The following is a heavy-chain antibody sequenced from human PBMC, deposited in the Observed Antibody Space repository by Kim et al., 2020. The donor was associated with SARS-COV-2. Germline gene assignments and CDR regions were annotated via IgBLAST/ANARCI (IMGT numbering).Heavy chain of an antibody. J-gene: IGHJ4*02. V-gene: IGHV3-21*01. CDR3: AISRGYSYGYLGY. Sequence: YADSGKGRFTISRDNAKNSLYLQMNSLRAEDTAVYYCAISRGYSYGYLGYWGQGTLVTVSS. D-gene: IGHD5-18*01.